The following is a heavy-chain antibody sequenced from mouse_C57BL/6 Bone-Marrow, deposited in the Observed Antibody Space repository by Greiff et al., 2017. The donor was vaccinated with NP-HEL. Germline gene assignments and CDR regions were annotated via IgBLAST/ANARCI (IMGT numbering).Heavy chain of an antibody. Sequence: VQLQQSGPVLVKPGASVKMSCKASGYTFTDYYMNWVKQSHGKSLEWIGVINPYNGGTSYNQKFKGKATLTVDKSSSTAYMELNSLTSEDSAVYYCARREGLLLYYFDYWGQGTTLTVSS. D-gene: IGHD2-10*01. V-gene: IGHV1-19*01. J-gene: IGHJ2*01. CDR1: GYTFTDYY. CDR3: ARREGLLLYYFDY. CDR2: INPYNGGT.